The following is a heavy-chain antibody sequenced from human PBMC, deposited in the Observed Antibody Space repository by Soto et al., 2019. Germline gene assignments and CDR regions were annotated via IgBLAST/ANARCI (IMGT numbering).Heavy chain of an antibody. CDR2: IYYSGST. D-gene: IGHD2-15*01. V-gene: IGHV4-59*01. Sequence: PSETLSLTCTVSGGSISSYYWSWIRQPPGKGLEWIGYIYYSGSTNYNPSLKSRVTISVDTSKNQFSLKLSPVTAADTAVYYCARVLGGWFQTIYGMDVWGQGTTVTVSS. CDR3: ARVLGGWFQTIYGMDV. J-gene: IGHJ6*02. CDR1: GGSISSYY.